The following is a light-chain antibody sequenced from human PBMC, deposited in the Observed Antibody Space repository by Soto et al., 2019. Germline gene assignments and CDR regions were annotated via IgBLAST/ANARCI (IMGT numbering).Light chain of an antibody. CDR3: QQYGSSPFT. V-gene: IGKV3-20*01. J-gene: IGKJ3*01. CDR2: GVS. Sequence: EIVLTQSPGTLSLSPGERATLSCRASQTITLNYLAWYQQKPGQAPRLLIYGVSTRATGIPDKFSGSGSGTDFTLTISRLEPEDFAVYYCQQYGSSPFTFGPGSKGDIK. CDR1: QTITLNY.